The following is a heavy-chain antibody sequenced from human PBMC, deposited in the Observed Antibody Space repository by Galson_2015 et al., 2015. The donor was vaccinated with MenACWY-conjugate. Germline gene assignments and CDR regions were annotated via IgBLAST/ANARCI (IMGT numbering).Heavy chain of an antibody. J-gene: IGHJ5*02. CDR1: GFSFNSHS. Sequence: SLRLSCAAPGFSFNSHSMNWVRQAPGQGLEWVSSIVSTSGYLYYADSVKGRFTISRDNAKNSLYLQMHSLRAEDTAVYYCTTMYSRSWGQGTLVTVSS. CDR3: TTMYSRS. D-gene: IGHD6-13*01. CDR2: IVSTSGYL. V-gene: IGHV3-21*01.